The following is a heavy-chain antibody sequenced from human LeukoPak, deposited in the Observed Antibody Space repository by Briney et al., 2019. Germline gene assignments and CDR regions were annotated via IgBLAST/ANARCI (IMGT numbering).Heavy chain of an antibody. CDR1: GFTFSSYA. V-gene: IGHV3-30-3*01. CDR2: ISYDGSNK. Sequence: PGRSLRLSCAASGFTFSSYAMHWVRQAPGKGLEWVAVISYDGSNKYYADSVKGRFTISRDNSKNALYLQMNSLRAEDTAVYYCARGLADTAMATFDYWGQGTLVTVSS. D-gene: IGHD5-18*01. CDR3: ARGLADTAMATFDY. J-gene: IGHJ4*02.